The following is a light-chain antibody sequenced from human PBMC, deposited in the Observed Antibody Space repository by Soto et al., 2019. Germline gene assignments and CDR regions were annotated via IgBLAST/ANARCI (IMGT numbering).Light chain of an antibody. J-gene: IGLJ3*02. V-gene: IGLV2-23*01. CDR3: CSYAGRTTWV. CDR2: EGT. CDR1: SSDVRNSNF. Sequence: QSALTQPASVSGSPGQSITISCTGTSSDVRNSNFVSWYQHHPGKAPKLMIYEGTKVSSGVSDRFSGSKSGNTASLTISGLQAEDEADYYCCSYAGRTTWVFGGGTQLTVL.